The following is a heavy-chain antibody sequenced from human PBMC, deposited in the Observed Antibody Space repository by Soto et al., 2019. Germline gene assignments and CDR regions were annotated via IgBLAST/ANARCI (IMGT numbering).Heavy chain of an antibody. D-gene: IGHD3-9*01. CDR1: GGTFSSYA. CDR3: ARGAGLRYFEWHAYGMDV. J-gene: IGHJ6*02. Sequence: ASVKVSCKASGGTFSSYAISWVRQAPGQGLEWMGGIIPIFGTANYAQKFQGRVTITADESTSTAYMELSSLRSEDTAVYYCARGAGLRYFEWHAYGMDVWGQGTTVTVSS. V-gene: IGHV1-69*13. CDR2: IIPIFGTA.